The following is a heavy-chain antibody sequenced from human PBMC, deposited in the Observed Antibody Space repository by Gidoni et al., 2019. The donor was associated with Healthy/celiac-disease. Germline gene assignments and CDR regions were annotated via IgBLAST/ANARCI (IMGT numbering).Heavy chain of an antibody. CDR2: IYPGDSDT. Sequence: EVQLLQSGAEVKKPGASLKISCKGSGYSFTSYWIGWVRQMPGKGLEWMGIIYPGDSDTRYSPSFQGQVTISADKSISTAYLQWSSLKASDTAMYYCARHSPNGSGSYVSPKIDYWGQGTLVTVSS. V-gene: IGHV5-51*01. CDR3: ARHSPNGSGSYVSPKIDY. D-gene: IGHD3-10*01. J-gene: IGHJ4*02. CDR1: GYSFTSYW.